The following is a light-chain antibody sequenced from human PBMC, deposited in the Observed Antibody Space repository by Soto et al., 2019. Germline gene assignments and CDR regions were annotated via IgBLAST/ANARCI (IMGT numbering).Light chain of an antibody. Sequence: QSALTQPASVSGSPGQSITISCTGTSSDIGNYNRVSWYQQPPGTAPKLIIYEVNNWPSGVHHRFSGSKSGNTDSLTISGLEAEDEADYYCNSFTTSSTYVFGTGTKVTVL. CDR1: SSDIGNYNR. CDR3: NSFTTSSTYV. V-gene: IGLV2-18*02. J-gene: IGLJ1*01. CDR2: EVN.